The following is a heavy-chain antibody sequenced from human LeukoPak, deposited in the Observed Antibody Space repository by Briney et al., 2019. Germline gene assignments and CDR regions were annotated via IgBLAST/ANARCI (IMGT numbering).Heavy chain of an antibody. CDR1: GYTLTELS. Sequence: ASVKVSCKVSGYTLTELSMHWVRQAPGQGLEWMGGIIPIFGTANYAQKFQGRVTTTTDESTSTAYMELSSLRSEDTAVYYCARGYDYGDYDGWGQGTLVTVSS. CDR2: IIPIFGTA. V-gene: IGHV1-69*05. D-gene: IGHD4-17*01. J-gene: IGHJ4*02. CDR3: ARGYDYGDYDG.